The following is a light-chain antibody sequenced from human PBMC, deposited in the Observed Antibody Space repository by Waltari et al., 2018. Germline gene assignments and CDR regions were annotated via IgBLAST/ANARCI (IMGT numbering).Light chain of an antibody. V-gene: IGKV3-11*01. Sequence: EIVLTQSPVTLSLSPGERATLSCRASQSVDSYLAWYQQKRGQPPRLLIYDTSIRATGIPARFSGSGSGTDFTLTISSLEPDDFAVYFCQLRIKWPPEITFGQGTRLEIK. J-gene: IGKJ5*01. CDR3: QLRIKWPPEIT. CDR1: QSVDSY. CDR2: DTS.